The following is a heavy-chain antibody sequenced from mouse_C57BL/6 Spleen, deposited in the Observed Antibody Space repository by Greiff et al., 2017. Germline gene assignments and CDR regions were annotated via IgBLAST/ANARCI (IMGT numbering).Heavy chain of an antibody. CDR3: ARDSTMITTPPLFDY. CDR2: IHPNSGST. CDR1: GYTFTSYW. J-gene: IGHJ2*01. V-gene: IGHV1-64*01. D-gene: IGHD2-4*01. Sequence: VQLQQPGAELVKPGASVKLSCKASGYTFTSYWMHWVKQRPGQGLEWIGMIHPNSGSTNYNEKFKSKATLTVDKSSSTAYMQLSSLTSEDSAVXYCARDSTMITTPPLFDYWGQGTTLTVSS.